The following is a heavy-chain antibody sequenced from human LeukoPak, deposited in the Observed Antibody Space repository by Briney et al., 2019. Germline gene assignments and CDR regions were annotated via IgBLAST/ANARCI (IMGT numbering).Heavy chain of an antibody. V-gene: IGHV3-11*01. D-gene: IGHD2-2*01. CDR2: LSRSGSTI. CDR1: GFPFSDYY. J-gene: IGHJ6*02. Sequence: GGSLRPPCGASGFPFSDYYMSWIRQAPGKGLGGVSFLSRSGSTIYYADSVKGRFTISRDNAKNSLYLQMNSLRAEDTAVYYCARDDIVVVPAAHYYYYGMDVWGQGTTVTVSS. CDR3: ARDDIVVVPAAHYYYYGMDV.